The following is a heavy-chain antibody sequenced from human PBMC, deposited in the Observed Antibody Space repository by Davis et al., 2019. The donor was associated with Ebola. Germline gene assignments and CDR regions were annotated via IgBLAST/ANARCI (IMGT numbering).Heavy chain of an antibody. V-gene: IGHV3-21*03. CDR1: GFTFSSYS. D-gene: IGHD2-15*01. CDR3: NAGIVVVVAATPFDY. CDR2: ISSSSSYI. J-gene: IGHJ4*02. Sequence: GESLKISCAASGFTFSSYSMNWVRQAPGKGLEWVSSISSSSSYIYYADSVKGRFTISRDNSKNTLYLQMNSLKTEDTAVYYCNAGIVVVVAATPFDYWGQGTLVTVSS.